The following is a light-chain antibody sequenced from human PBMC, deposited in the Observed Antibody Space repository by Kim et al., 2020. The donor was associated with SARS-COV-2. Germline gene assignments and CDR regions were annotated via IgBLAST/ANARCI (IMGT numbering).Light chain of an antibody. CDR2: DAS. CDR3: QQYANLVL. Sequence: DIQMTQSPSSLSASVGDRVTITCQASQDISIYLNWYQQKPGKAPKLLIYDASNLETGVPSRFSGSGSGTDFTFTISSLQPEDFATYYCQQYANLVLFGPGTKVDIK. V-gene: IGKV1-33*01. CDR1: QDISIY. J-gene: IGKJ3*01.